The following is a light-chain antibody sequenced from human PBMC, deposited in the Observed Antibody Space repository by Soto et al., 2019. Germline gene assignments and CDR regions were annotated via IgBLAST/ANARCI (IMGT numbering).Light chain of an antibody. CDR2: KAS. J-gene: IGKJ1*01. CDR1: QTISSW. Sequence: DIQMTQSPSTLSGSVGDRVTITCRASQTISSWLAWYQQKPGKAPKHLIYKASTLKSGVPSRFSGSGSGTEYTLNISSLHHDDFATYYCQQYNSYSPTFGQGTMVEIK. CDR3: QQYNSYSPT. V-gene: IGKV1-5*03.